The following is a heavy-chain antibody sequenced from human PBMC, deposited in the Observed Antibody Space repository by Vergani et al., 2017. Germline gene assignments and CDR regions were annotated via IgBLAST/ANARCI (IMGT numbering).Heavy chain of an antibody. Sequence: LEESGGGSVKPGGSLRLSCAASGFKFSDHYMSWIRQAPGKGLEWVSHISPGASTVSYTDSVTGRFTVSRDNDNNSLTLEMTTLRVKDTAVYYCAQNPGISPPRHYYAMDVWGQGTTVTVSS. D-gene: IGHD1-14*01. J-gene: IGHJ6*02. V-gene: IGHV3-11*04. CDR3: AQNPGISPPRHYYAMDV. CDR2: ISPGASTV. CDR1: GFKFSDHY.